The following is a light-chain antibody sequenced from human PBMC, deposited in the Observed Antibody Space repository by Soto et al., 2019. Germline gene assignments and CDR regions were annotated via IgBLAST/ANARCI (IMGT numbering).Light chain of an antibody. Sequence: QSALTQPASLSGSPGQSITISCTGTSSDGGGYDYVSWFQQRPGKAPKLMIYDVSNRPSGVPRRFSGSKSGNTASLTISGLQAEDEAEYFCSSYTVSSTDVVFGGGTKLTVL. CDR2: DVS. J-gene: IGLJ2*01. CDR3: SSYTVSSTDVV. V-gene: IGLV2-14*01. CDR1: SSDGGGYDY.